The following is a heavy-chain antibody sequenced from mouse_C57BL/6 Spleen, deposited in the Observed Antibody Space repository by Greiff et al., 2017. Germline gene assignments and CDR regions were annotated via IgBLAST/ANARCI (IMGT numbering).Heavy chain of an antibody. V-gene: IGHV5-6*01. J-gene: IGHJ2*01. Sequence: DVQLVESGGDLVKPGGSLKLSCAASGFTFSSYGMSWVRQTPDKRLEWVATISSGGSYTYYPDSVKGRFTISRDNAKNTLYLQMSSLKSEDTAMYYCARHSNYYYFDDWGQGTTLTVSS. CDR3: ARHSNYYYFDD. CDR2: ISSGGSYT. CDR1: GFTFSSYG. D-gene: IGHD2-5*01.